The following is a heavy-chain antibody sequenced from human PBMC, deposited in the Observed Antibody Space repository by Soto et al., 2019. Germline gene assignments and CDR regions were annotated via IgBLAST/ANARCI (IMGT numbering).Heavy chain of an antibody. D-gene: IGHD5-12*01. CDR3: AKMVHGGYVSYFDS. V-gene: IGHV3-23*01. J-gene: IGHJ4*02. Sequence: PGGSLKLSCEASGFTFTSYAMGWVRQAQGKGLEWVSATSGSGDTTYYADSVKGRFTISRDNSEKRLYLQMNSLRAEDTAVYYCAKMVHGGYVSYFDSWGQGTLVTVSS. CDR2: TSGSGDTT. CDR1: GFTFTSYA.